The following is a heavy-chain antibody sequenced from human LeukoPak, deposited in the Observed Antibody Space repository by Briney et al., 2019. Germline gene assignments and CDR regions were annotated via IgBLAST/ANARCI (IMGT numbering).Heavy chain of an antibody. CDR1: GYSFTNYW. CDR2: IYPGDSDT. CDR3: ARLGGGDYVYNWFDS. Sequence: GESLKISCKGSGYSFTNYWIGWVRQMPGKGLEWMGIIYPGDSDTRYSPSFQGQVTISADKSISTAYLQWSSLKASDTAMYYCARLGGGDYVYNWFDSWGQGTLVTVSS. J-gene: IGHJ5*01. V-gene: IGHV5-51*01. D-gene: IGHD2-21*02.